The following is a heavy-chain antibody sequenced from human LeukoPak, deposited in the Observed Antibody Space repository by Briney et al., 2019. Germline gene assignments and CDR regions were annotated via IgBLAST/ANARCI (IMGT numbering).Heavy chain of an antibody. CDR3: ARGVFCSGGSCYAPYNWFDP. J-gene: IGHJ5*02. Sequence: PSETLSLTCAVYGGSFSAYYWSWVRQPPGKGLEWVGEIKHSGFTNYNPSPKSRVTISVDTSKNQFSLNVSSVTAADTAVYFCARGVFCSGGSCYAPYNWFDPWGQGTLVTVSS. V-gene: IGHV4-34*01. CDR1: GGSFSAYY. CDR2: IKHSGFT. D-gene: IGHD2-15*01.